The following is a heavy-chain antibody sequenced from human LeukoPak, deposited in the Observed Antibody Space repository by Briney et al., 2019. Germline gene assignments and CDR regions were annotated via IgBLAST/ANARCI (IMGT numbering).Heavy chain of an antibody. D-gene: IGHD2-15*01. Sequence: ASVKVSCKASGGTFISYAISWVRQAPGQGLEWMGGIIPIFGTANYAQKFQGRVTITADESTSTAYMELSSLRSEDTAVYYRARDHLIVATSLAGFDPWGQGTLVTVSS. CDR3: ARDHLIVATSLAGFDP. J-gene: IGHJ5*02. CDR2: IIPIFGTA. V-gene: IGHV1-69*13. CDR1: GGTFISYA.